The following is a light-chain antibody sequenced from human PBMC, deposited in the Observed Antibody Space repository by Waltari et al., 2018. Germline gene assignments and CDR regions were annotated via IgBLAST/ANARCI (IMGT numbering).Light chain of an antibody. CDR1: QSVLYRSNNLNY. V-gene: IGKV4-1*01. Sequence: DIVMTPSPDSLAVSLGERATINCTSSQSVLYRSNNLNYLAWYQQNPGQPPKLLIYWASTRESGVPDRFSGSGSGTDFTLTISSLQAEDVAVYYCQQFYSTPYTFGQGTKLEIK. CDR3: QQFYSTPYT. CDR2: WAS. J-gene: IGKJ2*01.